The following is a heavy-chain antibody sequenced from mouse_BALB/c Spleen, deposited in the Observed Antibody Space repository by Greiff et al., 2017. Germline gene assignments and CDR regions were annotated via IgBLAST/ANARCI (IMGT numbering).Heavy chain of an antibody. Sequence: QVQLQQSGAELAKPGASVKMSCKASGYTFTSYWMHWVKQRPGQGLEWIGYINPSTGYTEYNQKFKDKATLTADKSSSTAYMQLSSLTSEDSAVYYCARYYCGSSYAMDYWGQGTSVTVAA. CDR2: INPSTGYT. CDR1: GYTFTSYW. D-gene: IGHD1-1*01. J-gene: IGHJ4*01. V-gene: IGHV1-7*01. CDR3: ARYYCGSSYAMDY.